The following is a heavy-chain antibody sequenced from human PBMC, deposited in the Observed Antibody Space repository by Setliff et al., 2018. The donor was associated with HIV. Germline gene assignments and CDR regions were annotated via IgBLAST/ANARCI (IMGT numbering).Heavy chain of an antibody. CDR3: ARDRIEVVVDGPHDVFDV. CDR2: IHTSGST. CDR1: GDSIGYYY. Sequence: PSETLSLTCTVSGDSIGYYYWSWIRQPAGRGLEWMGRIHTSGSTNYNPSLTSRVTLSVDTSKNQFFLNLTSLSAADTAVYYCARDRIEVVVDGPHDVFDVWGRGTTVTVSS. D-gene: IGHD2-15*01. J-gene: IGHJ3*01. V-gene: IGHV4-4*07.